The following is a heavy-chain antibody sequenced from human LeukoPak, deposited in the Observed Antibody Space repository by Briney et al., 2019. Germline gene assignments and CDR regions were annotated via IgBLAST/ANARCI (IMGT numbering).Heavy chain of an antibody. Sequence: GGSLRLSCAASGFTFSSYAVSWVRQAPGQGLEWVSSISGSGGSTYSADSVKGRFTISRDNSKNTLYLQMNSLRAEDTALYYCAKDRSCTNDICHGDFDYWGQGTLVTVSS. CDR1: GFTFSSYA. CDR2: ISGSGGST. V-gene: IGHV3-23*01. D-gene: IGHD2-8*01. CDR3: AKDRSCTNDICHGDFDY. J-gene: IGHJ4*02.